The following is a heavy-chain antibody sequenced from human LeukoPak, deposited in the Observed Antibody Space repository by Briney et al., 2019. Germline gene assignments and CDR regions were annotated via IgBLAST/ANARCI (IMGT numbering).Heavy chain of an antibody. CDR3: ARGRRTIFGVVTPHFDY. CDR2: IHDSDNT. D-gene: IGHD3-3*01. J-gene: IGHJ4*02. CDR1: GGSISSYY. Sequence: SETLSLTCTVSGGSISSYYWSWIRQSPGKGLEWIGYIHDSDNTYYSPSLKSRVTISVDTSKNQFSLRVNYMTAADTAVYYCARGRRTIFGVVTPHFDYWGQGTLVTVSS. V-gene: IGHV4-59*01.